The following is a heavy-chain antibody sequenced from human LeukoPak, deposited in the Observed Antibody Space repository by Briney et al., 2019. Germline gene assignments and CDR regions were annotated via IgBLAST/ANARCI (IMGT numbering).Heavy chain of an antibody. V-gene: IGHV3-74*01. CDR3: ASSGVGSSWFYY. CDR1: GFTFSSFW. Sequence: GESLKISCAASGFTFSSFWMHWVRQAPGKGLVWVSRINTDGSGTSYADSVKGRFTISRDNAKNTLYLQMSSLRAEDTAVYYCASSGVGSSWFYYWGQGTLVTVSS. CDR2: INTDGSGT. J-gene: IGHJ4*02. D-gene: IGHD6-13*01.